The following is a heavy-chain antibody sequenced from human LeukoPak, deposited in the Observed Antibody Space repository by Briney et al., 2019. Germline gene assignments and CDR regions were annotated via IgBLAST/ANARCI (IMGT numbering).Heavy chain of an antibody. J-gene: IGHJ4*02. V-gene: IGHV3-7*01. Sequence: GGSLRLSCAASGFTFSNYAMSWVRQTPGKGREWVANIKDDGWEKFYLDSVKGRFTISRDNAKNSLYLQRNGLRAEDTAVYYWARVAWPYYFDSWVQGTLVTVSS. CDR1: GFTFSNYA. CDR2: IKDDGWEK. CDR3: ARVAWPYYFDS.